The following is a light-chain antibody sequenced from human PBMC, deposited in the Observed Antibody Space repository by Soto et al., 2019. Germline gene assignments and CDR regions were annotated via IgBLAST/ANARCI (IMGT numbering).Light chain of an antibody. CDR2: DNN. V-gene: IGLV1-40*01. CDR3: QSYDSSLSGVI. J-gene: IGLJ2*01. CDR1: GPYIEVNA. Sequence: QSALTQPPSASGTPGQRVPISCSASGPYIEVNAINWYQQVPGTAPRLLIYDNNNRPSGVPDRFSGSKSGTSASLAITGLQAEDEADYYCQSYDSSLSGVIFGGGTKVTVL.